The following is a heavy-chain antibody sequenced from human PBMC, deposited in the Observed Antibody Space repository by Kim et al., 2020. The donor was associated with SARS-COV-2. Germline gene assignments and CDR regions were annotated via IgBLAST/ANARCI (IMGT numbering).Heavy chain of an antibody. D-gene: IGHD1-26*01. CDR2: IRVSGAT. CDR3: AKVPGNYWYFDL. J-gene: IGHJ2*01. V-gene: IGHV3-23*01. CDR1: GITFSNYA. Sequence: GGSLRLSCVASGITFSNYAMNWVHQAPGKGLGWVSSIRVSGATVYADSVKGRFTISRDNSKNTLYLQMNSLRAEDTALYYCAKVPGNYWYFDLWGRGTLVTVSS.